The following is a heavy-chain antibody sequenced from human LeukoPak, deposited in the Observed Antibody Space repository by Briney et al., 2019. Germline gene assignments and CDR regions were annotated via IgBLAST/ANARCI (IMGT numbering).Heavy chain of an antibody. CDR3: ARLYCTNAVCYNDY. CDR2: IKQDGSEK. CDR1: GFTFSSYW. J-gene: IGHJ4*02. Sequence: GGSLRLSCAASGFTFSSYWMSWVRQAPGKGLEWVGNIKQDGSEKYYVDSVKGRFTISRDNAKTSLYLQMNSLRAEDTAVYYCARLYCTNAVCYNDYWGQGTLVTVSS. D-gene: IGHD2-8*01. V-gene: IGHV3-7*01.